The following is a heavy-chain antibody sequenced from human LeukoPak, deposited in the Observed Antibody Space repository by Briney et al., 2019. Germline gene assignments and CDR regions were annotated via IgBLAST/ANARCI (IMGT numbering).Heavy chain of an antibody. J-gene: IGHJ4*03. CDR3: ATPHTMIVA. CDR1: GYTFTSYG. D-gene: IGHD3-22*01. CDR2: IRAYNGNT. Sequence: ASVKVSCKASGYTFTSYGISWVRQAPGQGLEWLGWIRAYNGNTNYAQKLQGRVTMTTDTSTSTAYMELRSLRSDDTAVYSCATPHTMIVAWGQGTLVTVSS. V-gene: IGHV1-18*01.